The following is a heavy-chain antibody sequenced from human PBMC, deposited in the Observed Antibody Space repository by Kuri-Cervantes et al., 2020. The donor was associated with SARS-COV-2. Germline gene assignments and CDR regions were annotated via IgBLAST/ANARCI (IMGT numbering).Heavy chain of an antibody. J-gene: IGHJ4*02. CDR3: ARDWRGSYLSYYFDY. CDR1: GFTFSSYA. Sequence: GESLKISCAASGFTFSSYAMSWVRQAPGKGLEWVSAISGSGGSTYYADSVKGRFTISRDNAKNSLYLQMNSLRAEDTAVYYCARDWRGSYLSYYFDYWGQGTLVTVSS. CDR2: ISGSGGST. V-gene: IGHV3-23*01. D-gene: IGHD3-16*02.